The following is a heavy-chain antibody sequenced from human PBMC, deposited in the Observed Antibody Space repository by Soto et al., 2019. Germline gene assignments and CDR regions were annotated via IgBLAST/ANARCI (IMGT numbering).Heavy chain of an antibody. D-gene: IGHD3-22*01. V-gene: IGHV3-33*01. CDR1: GFTFSSYG. Sequence: GGSLRLSCAASGFTFSSYGMHWVRQAPGKGLEWVAVIWYDGSNKYYADSVKGRFTISRDNSKNTLYLQMNSLRAEDTAVYYCARGGRYYDSSPGDYWGQGTLVTVSS. CDR2: IWYDGSNK. J-gene: IGHJ4*02. CDR3: ARGGRYYDSSPGDY.